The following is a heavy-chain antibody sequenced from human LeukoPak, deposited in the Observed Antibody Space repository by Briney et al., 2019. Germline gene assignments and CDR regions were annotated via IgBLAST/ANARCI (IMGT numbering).Heavy chain of an antibody. CDR3: ARESWLWFGEFKAPDY. CDR2: INQDGSEK. CDR1: GFHFSTYW. V-gene: IGHV3-7*01. D-gene: IGHD3-10*01. J-gene: IGHJ4*02. Sequence: PGGSLRISCAASGFHFSTYWMTWVRQAPGKGLEWVANINQDGSEKHYVDSVKGRFTISRDNAKNSLYLQMNSLRAEDTAVYYCARESWLWFGEFKAPDYWGQGTLVTVSS.